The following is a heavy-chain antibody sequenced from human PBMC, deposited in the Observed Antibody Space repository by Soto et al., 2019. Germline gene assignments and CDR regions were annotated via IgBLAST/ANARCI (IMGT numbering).Heavy chain of an antibody. CDR1: GFTSSSYA. D-gene: IGHD1-26*01. CDR2: ISGSGGST. Sequence: GGSLRLSCAASGFTSSSYAMSWVRQAPGKGLEWVSAISGSGGSTYYADSVKGRFTISRDNSKNTLYLQMNSLRAEDTAVYYCAKGVELLRAEYFQHWGQGTLVTVSS. CDR3: AKGVELLRAEYFQH. V-gene: IGHV3-23*01. J-gene: IGHJ1*01.